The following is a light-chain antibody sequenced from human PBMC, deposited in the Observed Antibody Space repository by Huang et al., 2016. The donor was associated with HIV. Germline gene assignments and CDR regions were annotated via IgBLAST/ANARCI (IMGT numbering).Light chain of an antibody. Sequence: IQMTQSPSSLPAFVGDRVTITCRASQRITTYLNWYQQKIGDSPKLLIYAASILQSGVPLRFRGSVSGTNFSLTVTNLQSEDFAVCYCQLSYSIPWPVGQGTRVEI. V-gene: IGKV1-39*01. J-gene: IGKJ1*01. CDR1: QRITTY. CDR3: QLSYSIPWP. CDR2: AAS.